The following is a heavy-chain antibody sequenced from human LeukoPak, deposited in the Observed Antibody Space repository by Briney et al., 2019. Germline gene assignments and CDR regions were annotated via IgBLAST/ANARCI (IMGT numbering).Heavy chain of an antibody. CDR3: ATSRDYFDY. Sequence: SETLSLTYTVSGGSPSSYYWSWIRQPPGKGLEWIGYIYYSGSTNYNPSLTSRVTISVDTSKNQVSLKLTSVTAADTAVYYCATSRDYFDYWGQGTLVTVSS. J-gene: IGHJ4*02. V-gene: IGHV4-59*01. CDR1: GGSPSSYY. CDR2: IYYSGST.